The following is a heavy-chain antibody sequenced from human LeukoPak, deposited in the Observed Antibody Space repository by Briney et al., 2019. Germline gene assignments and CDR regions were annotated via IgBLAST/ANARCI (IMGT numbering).Heavy chain of an antibody. D-gene: IGHD5-24*01. Sequence: SCKASGFTFSSYAMHWVRQAPGKGLEWVAVISYDGSNKYYADSVKGRFTISRDNSKNTLYLQMISLRAEDTAVYYCAKSGYNRFDYWGQGTLVTVSS. V-gene: IGHV3-30-3*02. CDR2: ISYDGSNK. CDR1: GFTFSSYA. CDR3: AKSGYNRFDY. J-gene: IGHJ4*02.